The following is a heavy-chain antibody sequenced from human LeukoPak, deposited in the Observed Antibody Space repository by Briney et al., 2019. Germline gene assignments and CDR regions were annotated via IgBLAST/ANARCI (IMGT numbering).Heavy chain of an antibody. CDR2: IGIRGDT. V-gene: IGHV3-13*01. Sequence: SGGSLRLSCAASGFTFIDYDMHWVRQVIGKGLEWVSAIGIRGDTHHSGSVKGRFTISRENAESSLYLQMNSLRAEDTAVYYCAKDYFVDGSNSRIFFDSWGQGALVTVSS. CDR1: GFTFIDYD. CDR3: AKDYFVDGSNSRIFFDS. J-gene: IGHJ4*02. D-gene: IGHD5-24*01.